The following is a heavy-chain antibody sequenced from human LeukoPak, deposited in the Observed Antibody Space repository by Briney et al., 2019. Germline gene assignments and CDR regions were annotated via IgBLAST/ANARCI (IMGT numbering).Heavy chain of an antibody. J-gene: IGHJ4*02. V-gene: IGHV3-23*01. CDR1: GFTFSSYN. Sequence: GGSLRLSCAASGFTFSSYNMNWVRQAPGKGLEWVSAISGSGGSTYYADSVKGRFTISRDNSKNTLYLQMNSLRAEDTAVYYCASTYYYDSSGYYYVPDYWGQGTLVTVSS. D-gene: IGHD3-22*01. CDR2: ISGSGGST. CDR3: ASTYYYDSSGYYYVPDY.